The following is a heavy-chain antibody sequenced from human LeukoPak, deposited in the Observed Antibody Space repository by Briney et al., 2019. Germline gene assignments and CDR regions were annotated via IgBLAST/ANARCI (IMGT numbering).Heavy chain of an antibody. D-gene: IGHD3-10*01. CDR1: GYSFTNYW. Sequence: GESLKISCKGSGYSFTNYWIGWVRQTPGKGLERMGIIYGGDSDTRYSPSFQGQVTISADKSTRTAYLQWSSLKASDTGIYYCARHRRPSWVRGLKGSGGMDVWGQGTTVTVSS. CDR3: ARHRRPSWVRGLKGSGGMDV. V-gene: IGHV5-51*01. CDR2: IYGGDSDT. J-gene: IGHJ6*02.